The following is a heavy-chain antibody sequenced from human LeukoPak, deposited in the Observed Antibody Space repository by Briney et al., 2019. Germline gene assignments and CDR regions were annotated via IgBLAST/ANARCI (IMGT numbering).Heavy chain of an antibody. D-gene: IGHD6-19*01. CDR2: IYYSGST. Sequence: SETLSLTCTASGGSISSSSYYWGWIRQPPGKGLEWIGSIYYSGSTYYNPSLKSRVTISVDTSKNQFSLKLSSVTAADTAVYYCARWGAVAGTFDYWGQGTLVTVSS. CDR1: GGSISSSSYY. CDR3: ARWGAVAGTFDY. V-gene: IGHV4-39*07. J-gene: IGHJ4*02.